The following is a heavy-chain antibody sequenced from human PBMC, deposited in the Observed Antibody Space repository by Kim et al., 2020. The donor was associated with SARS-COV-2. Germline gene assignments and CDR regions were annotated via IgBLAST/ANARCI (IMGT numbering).Heavy chain of an antibody. Sequence: SVKVSCKASGGTFSSYAISWVRQAPGQGLEWMGGIIPIFGTANYAQKFQGRVTITADESTSTAYMELSSLRSEDTAVYYCARDPGYCSSTSCYAGGNWFDPWGQGTLVTVSS. D-gene: IGHD2-2*01. CDR2: IIPIFGTA. CDR1: GGTFSSYA. CDR3: ARDPGYCSSTSCYAGGNWFDP. J-gene: IGHJ5*02. V-gene: IGHV1-69*13.